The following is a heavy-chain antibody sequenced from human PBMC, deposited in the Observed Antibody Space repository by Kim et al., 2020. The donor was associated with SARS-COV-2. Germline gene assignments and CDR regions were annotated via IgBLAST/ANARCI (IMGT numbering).Heavy chain of an antibody. CDR2: IYYSGST. D-gene: IGHD3-10*01. CDR3: ARDFRQDTMAPHWYFDL. V-gene: IGHV4-31*03. J-gene: IGHJ2*01. Sequence: SETLSLTCTVSGGSISSGGYYWSWIRQHPGKGLEWIGYIYYSGSTYYNPSLKSRVTISVDTSKNQFSLKLSSVTAADTAVYYCARDFRQDTMAPHWYFDLWGRGTLVTVSS. CDR1: GGSISSGGYY.